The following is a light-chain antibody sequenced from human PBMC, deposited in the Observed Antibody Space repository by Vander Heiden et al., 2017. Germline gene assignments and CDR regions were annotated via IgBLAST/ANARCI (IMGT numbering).Light chain of an antibody. CDR1: QSVSSY. V-gene: IGKV3-11*01. Sequence: EVVLTPSPVTLSLSPGERATLSCRASQSVSSYLAWYQQKPGQAPRLLIYDASNRATGIPARFSGSGSGTDFTLTISSLEPEDFAVYYCQQRSSWPLTFGGGTTVEIK. J-gene: IGKJ4*01. CDR2: DAS. CDR3: QQRSSWPLT.